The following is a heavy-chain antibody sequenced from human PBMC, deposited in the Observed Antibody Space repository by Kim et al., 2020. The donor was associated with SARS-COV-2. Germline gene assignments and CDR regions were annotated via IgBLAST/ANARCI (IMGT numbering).Heavy chain of an antibody. J-gene: IGHJ6*02. V-gene: IGHV6-1*01. D-gene: IGHD2-15*01. CDR3: ARDGLLRMGYYYGMDV. Sequence: SVKSRITINPDTSKNQFSLQLNSVTPEDTAVYYCARDGLLRMGYYYGMDVWGQGTTVTVSS.